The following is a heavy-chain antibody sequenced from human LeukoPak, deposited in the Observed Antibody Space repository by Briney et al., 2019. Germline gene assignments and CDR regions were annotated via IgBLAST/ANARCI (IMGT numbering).Heavy chain of an antibody. V-gene: IGHV1-69*06. Sequence: SVKVPCKASGGTFSSYAISWVRQAPGQGLEWMGGIIPIFGTANYAQKFQGRVTITADKSTSTAYMELSSLRSEDTAVYYCARARVPAARNYYYYYMDVWGKGTTVTVSS. CDR1: GGTFSSYA. D-gene: IGHD2-2*01. J-gene: IGHJ6*03. CDR2: IIPIFGTA. CDR3: ARARVPAARNYYYYYMDV.